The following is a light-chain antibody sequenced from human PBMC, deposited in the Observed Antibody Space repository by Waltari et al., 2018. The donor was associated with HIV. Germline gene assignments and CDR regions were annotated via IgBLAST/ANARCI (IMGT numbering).Light chain of an antibody. J-gene: IGLJ3*02. CDR3: QSTDYDGTWV. V-gene: IGLV3-25*03. CDR2: KDI. Sequence: SYDLTQTPSVSVSPGQTARINCSRGALPKKYSSWYRQKAGQAPILLIYKDIGRSSGIPERISGSGSGTGVTLTITDVQAEDEGDYFCQSTDYDGTWVFGGGTKLTVL. CDR1: ALPKKY.